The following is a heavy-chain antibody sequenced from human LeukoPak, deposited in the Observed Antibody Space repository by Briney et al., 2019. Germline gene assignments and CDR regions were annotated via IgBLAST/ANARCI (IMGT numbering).Heavy chain of an antibody. CDR1: GFTFSSYA. CDR3: AKWGHYDILTGYYWDYYYGMDV. CDR2: ISGSGGST. J-gene: IGHJ6*02. D-gene: IGHD3-9*01. V-gene: IGHV3-23*01. Sequence: GGSLRLSCAASGFTFSSYAMSWVRQAPGKGLEWVSAISGSGGSTYYADSVKGRFTISRDNSKNTLYPQMNSLRAEDTAVYYCAKWGHYDILTGYYWDYYYGMDVWGQGTTVTVSS.